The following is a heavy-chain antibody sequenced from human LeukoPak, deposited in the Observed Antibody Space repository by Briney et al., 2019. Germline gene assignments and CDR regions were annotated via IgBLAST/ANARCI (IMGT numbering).Heavy chain of an antibody. V-gene: IGHV3-21*01. D-gene: IGHD1-1*01. CDR1: GFTFSSYS. CDR3: ARDSPGTTASDY. Sequence: GGSLRLSCAASGFTFSSYSMNWVRQAPGKGLEWVSSISASGSYIYYADSLKGRFTISRDNTKNSLFLQMNSLRPEDTAVYYCARDSPGTTASDYWGQGTLVTVSS. J-gene: IGHJ4*02. CDR2: ISASGSYI.